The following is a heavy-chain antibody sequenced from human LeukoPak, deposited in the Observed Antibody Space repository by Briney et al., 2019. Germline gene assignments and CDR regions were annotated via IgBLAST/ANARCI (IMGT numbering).Heavy chain of an antibody. CDR1: GFTFSSYS. V-gene: IGHV3-21*04. D-gene: IGHD1-26*01. Sequence: GGSLRLSCAASGFTFSSYSMNWVRQAPGKGLEWVSSISSSSYIYYADSVKGRFTISRDNAKNSLYLQMNSLRAEDTAVYYCARGAVGATTPFDYWGQGTLVTVPS. CDR3: ARGAVGATTPFDY. J-gene: IGHJ4*02. CDR2: ISSSSYI.